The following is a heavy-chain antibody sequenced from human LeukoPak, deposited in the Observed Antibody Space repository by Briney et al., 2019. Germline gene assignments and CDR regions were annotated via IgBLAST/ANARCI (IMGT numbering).Heavy chain of an antibody. CDR2: IYHSGST. J-gene: IGHJ6*02. Sequence: SETLSLTCAVSGGSISSTNWWSWVRQPPGKGLGWIGQIYHSGSTNYNPSLKSRVTISVDTSKNQFSLKLSSVAAADTAVYYCARGRPGRRFLEWHPGGYYYGMDVWGQGTTVTVSS. CDR1: GGSISSTNW. V-gene: IGHV4-4*02. CDR3: ARGRPGRRFLEWHPGGYYYGMDV. D-gene: IGHD3-3*01.